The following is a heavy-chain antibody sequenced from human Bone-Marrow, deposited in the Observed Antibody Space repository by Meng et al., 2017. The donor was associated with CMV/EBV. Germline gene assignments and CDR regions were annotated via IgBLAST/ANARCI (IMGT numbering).Heavy chain of an antibody. Sequence: GSLRLSCTVSGGSISSYYWSWIRQPPGKGLEWIGYIYYSGSTYYNPSLKSRVTISVDTSKNQFSLKLSSVTAADTAVYYCARYERLSYYFDYWGQGTLVTVSS. CDR1: GGSISSYY. J-gene: IGHJ4*02. CDR2: IYYSGST. CDR3: ARYERLSYYFDY. V-gene: IGHV4-59*12. D-gene: IGHD3-16*01.